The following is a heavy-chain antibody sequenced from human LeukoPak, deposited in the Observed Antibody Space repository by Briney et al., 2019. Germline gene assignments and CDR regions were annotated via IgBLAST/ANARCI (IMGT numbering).Heavy chain of an antibody. J-gene: IGHJ3*02. CDR1: GGSISSYY. V-gene: IGHV4-59*01. CDR2: IYYSGST. CDR3: ARDQLGGAFDI. D-gene: IGHD6-6*01. Sequence: SETLSLTCTVSGGSISSYYWSWLRQPPGKGLEWIGYIYYSGSTNYNPSLTSRVTISVDTSKNQFSLKLSSVTAADTAVYYCARDQLGGAFDIWGQGTMVTVSS.